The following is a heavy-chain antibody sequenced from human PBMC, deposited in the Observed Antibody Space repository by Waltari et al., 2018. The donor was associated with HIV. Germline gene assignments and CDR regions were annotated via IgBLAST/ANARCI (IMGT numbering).Heavy chain of an antibody. CDR3: ARAYYDFWSGTGSSGNWFDP. CDR1: GGSISSGSYY. V-gene: IGHV4-61*02. CDR2: IYTSGST. J-gene: IGHJ5*02. D-gene: IGHD3-3*01. Sequence: QVQLQESGPGLVKPSQTLSLTCPVSGGSISSGSYYWSWIRQPAGKGLEWLGRIYTSGSTNYNPSLESRVTISVDTSRNQFSLKLRSVTAADTAVYYCARAYYDFWSGTGSSGNWFDPWGQGTLVTVSS.